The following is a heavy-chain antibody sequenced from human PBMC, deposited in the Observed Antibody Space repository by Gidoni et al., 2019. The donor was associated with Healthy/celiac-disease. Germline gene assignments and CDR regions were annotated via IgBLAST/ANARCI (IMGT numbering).Heavy chain of an antibody. CDR1: GGSISSYY. CDR3: ARHQGLRPTTGIDY. CDR2: IYYSGST. J-gene: IGHJ4*02. D-gene: IGHD4-17*01. Sequence: QVQLQESGPGLVKPSETLSLTCTVPGGSISSYYWSWIRQPPGKGLEWIGYIYYSGSTNYNPSLKSRVTISVDTSKNQFSLKLSSVTAADTAVYYGARHQGLRPTTGIDYWGQGTLVTVSS. V-gene: IGHV4-59*08.